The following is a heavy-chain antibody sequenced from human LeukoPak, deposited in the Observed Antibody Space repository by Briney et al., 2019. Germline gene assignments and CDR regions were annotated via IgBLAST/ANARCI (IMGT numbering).Heavy chain of an antibody. D-gene: IGHD5-24*01. Sequence: GGSLRLSCAASGFTFSNAWMSWVRQAPGKGLEWVGHIKSKTDGGTTDYAAPVKGRFTISRDDSKNTLYLQMNSLKTEATAVYYCTTDVEMAAHWGQGTLVTVSS. J-gene: IGHJ4*02. V-gene: IGHV3-15*01. CDR2: IKSKTDGGTT. CDR3: TTDVEMAAH. CDR1: GFTFSNAW.